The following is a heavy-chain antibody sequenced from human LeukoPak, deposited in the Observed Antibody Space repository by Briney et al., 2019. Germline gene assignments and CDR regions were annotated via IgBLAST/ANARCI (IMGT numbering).Heavy chain of an antibody. V-gene: IGHV1-2*06. J-gene: IGHJ4*02. CDR2: INPNSGGT. Sequence: ASVKVSCKASGYTFTGYYMHWVRQAPGQGLEWMGRINPNSGGTNYAQKFQGRVTMTRDTSISTAYMELSRLRSDDTAVYYCASSRGSSGSQEAFDYWGQGTLVTVSS. CDR3: ASSRGSSGSQEAFDY. CDR1: GYTFTGYY. D-gene: IGHD6-19*01.